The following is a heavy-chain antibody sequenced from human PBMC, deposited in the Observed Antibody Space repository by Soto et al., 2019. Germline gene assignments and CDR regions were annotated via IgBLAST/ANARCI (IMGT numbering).Heavy chain of an antibody. CDR2: ISYDGSNK. Sequence: QVPLVESGGGVVQPGRSLRLSCAASGFTFSSYGMHWVRQAPGKGLEWVAVISYDGSNKYYADSVKGRFTISRDNSKHPRYLQMNSLRAEDTAVDDCAKGPAIVLVPAAMNYYYGMDVWGQGTTVTVSS. CDR3: AKGPAIVLVPAAMNYYYGMDV. D-gene: IGHD2-2*01. V-gene: IGHV3-30*18. J-gene: IGHJ6*02. CDR1: GFTFSSYG.